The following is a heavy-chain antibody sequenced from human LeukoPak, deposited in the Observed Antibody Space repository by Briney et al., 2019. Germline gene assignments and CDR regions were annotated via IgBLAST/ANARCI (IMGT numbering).Heavy chain of an antibody. CDR1: GYTFTGYY. CDR2: INPNSGGT. J-gene: IGHJ3*02. Sequence: ASVKVSCKASGYTFTGYYMHWVRQATGQGLEWMGRINPNSGGTNYAQKFQGRVTMTRDMSTSTAYMELSSLRSEDTAVYYCAAAGATVTTLGAFDIWGQGTMVTVSS. V-gene: IGHV1-2*06. CDR3: AAAGATVTTLGAFDI. D-gene: IGHD4-17*01.